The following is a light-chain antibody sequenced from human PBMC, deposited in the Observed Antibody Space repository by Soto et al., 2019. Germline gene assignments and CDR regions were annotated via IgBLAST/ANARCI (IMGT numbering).Light chain of an antibody. CDR1: QSDSSY. CDR3: QQRRYWPVT. Sequence: EIVLTQSPAILSMSPGERDTLSCRASQSDSSYFAWYQQKPGQAPRLLIYDASNRATGVPARFSGSGSGTDFTLTISSLEPEDFAVYYCQQRRYWPVTFGQGTKVEIK. V-gene: IGKV3-11*01. J-gene: IGKJ1*01. CDR2: DAS.